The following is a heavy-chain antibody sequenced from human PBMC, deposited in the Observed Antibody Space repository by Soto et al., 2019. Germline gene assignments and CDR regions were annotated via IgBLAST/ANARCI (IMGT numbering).Heavy chain of an antibody. CDR1: GGTFSSYA. CDR3: ASLLRGYSGTGDY. Sequence: SVKVSCKASGGTFSSYAISWVRQAPGQVLEWLGGIIPIFGTAKYAQKFQGRVTITADESTSTAYMELSSLRSEDTAVYYCASLLRGYSGTGDYWGQGTLVTVSS. V-gene: IGHV1-69*13. J-gene: IGHJ4*02. D-gene: IGHD5-12*01. CDR2: IIPIFGTA.